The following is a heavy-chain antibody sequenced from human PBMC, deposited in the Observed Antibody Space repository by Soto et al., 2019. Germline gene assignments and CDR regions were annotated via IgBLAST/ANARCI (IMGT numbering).Heavy chain of an antibody. CDR3: ARIGGYHGPLDY. CDR2: TYHRGST. V-gene: IGHV4-59*01. CDR1: GVSISSYF. J-gene: IGHJ4*02. Sequence: EWLSRSCAVSGVSISSYFWSWIRQPPGRGLEWIGYTYHRGSTNYSPSLKSRVAISLDTSENQLSLKVSSVTAADTAVYYCARIGGYHGPLDYWGQGTPVTVSS. D-gene: IGHD3-16*02.